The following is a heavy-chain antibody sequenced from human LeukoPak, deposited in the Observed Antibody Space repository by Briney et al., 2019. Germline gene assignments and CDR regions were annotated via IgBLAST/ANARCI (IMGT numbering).Heavy chain of an antibody. CDR1: GFTFSDYV. CDR2: ISNADAYT. CDR3: DGSDY. J-gene: IGHJ4*02. Sequence: PGGSLRLSCTASGFTFSDYVMNWVRQAPGKGLEWVSVISNADAYTSYTGSVKGRFTISRDNSKDTLYLQMNSLRVEDTAVYCCDGSDYWGQGTLVTVSS. V-gene: IGHV3-23*01.